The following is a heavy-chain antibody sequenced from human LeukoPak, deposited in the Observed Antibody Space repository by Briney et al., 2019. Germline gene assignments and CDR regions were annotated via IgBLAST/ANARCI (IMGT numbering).Heavy chain of an antibody. J-gene: IGHJ4*02. V-gene: IGHV4-4*07. CDR3: ARGYGSGSYSS. CDR1: GVSTRSCY. D-gene: IGHD3-10*01. CDR2: ISTSLTT. Sequence: SETPSLTCTVSGVSTRSCYWSWIRPPPREGLEWLGRISTSLTTYYNPSLKSRVTMSLDTSENQFSLKMNSVTAADTAVYFCARGYGSGSYSSWGQGTLVIVSS.